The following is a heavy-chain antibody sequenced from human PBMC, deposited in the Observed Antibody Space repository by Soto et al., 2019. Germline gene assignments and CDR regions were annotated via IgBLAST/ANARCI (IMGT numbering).Heavy chain of an antibody. CDR3: ARGRPGRSSGWYNY. J-gene: IGHJ4*02. CDR1: GGSFSGYY. V-gene: IGHV4-34*01. CDR2: INPSGST. Sequence: SESLYLTSAVYGGSFSGYYWSWIHQPPGKGLEWIGEINPSGSTNYNPSLKSRVTISVDTSKNQFSLNLSSVTAADTAVYYCARGRPGRSSGWYNYWGQGTLVTVSS. D-gene: IGHD6-19*01.